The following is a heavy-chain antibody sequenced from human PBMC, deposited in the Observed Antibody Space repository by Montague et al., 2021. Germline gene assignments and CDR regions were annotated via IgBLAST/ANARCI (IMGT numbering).Heavy chain of an antibody. J-gene: IGHJ4*02. CDR1: GGSLSGHY. V-gene: IGHV4-34*01. CDR3: ARGLFGTVNGQYSGGWYYFDK. Sequence: SETLPLTCGLSGGSLSGHYWAWIRQTPGKGLEWIGNTNHSGSAKYNPSLKNRVSISVGTSNNQFFLDLTSVTAADTAMYFCARGLFGTVNGQYSGGWYYFDKWGQGTMVTVSS. CDR2: TNHSGSA. D-gene: IGHD6-19*01.